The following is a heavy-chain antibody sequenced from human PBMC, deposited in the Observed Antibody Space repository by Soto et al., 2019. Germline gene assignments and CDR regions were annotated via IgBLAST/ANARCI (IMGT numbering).Heavy chain of an antibody. D-gene: IGHD4-4*01. CDR2: IIPIFGTA. Sequence: QVQLVQSGAEVKKPGSSVKVSCKASGGTFSSYAISWVRQAPGQGLEWMGGIIPIFGTANYAQKFQGRVTITADESTGTAYMELSSLRSEDTAVYYCARGTTAREPTYYYYGMDVWGQGTTVTVSS. CDR3: ARGTTAREPTYYYYGMDV. V-gene: IGHV1-69*01. J-gene: IGHJ6*02. CDR1: GGTFSSYA.